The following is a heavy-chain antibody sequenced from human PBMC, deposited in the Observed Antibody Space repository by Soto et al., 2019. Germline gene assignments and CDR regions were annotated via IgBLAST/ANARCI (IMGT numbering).Heavy chain of an antibody. CDR1: DYTFTSYG. J-gene: IGHJ6*02. D-gene: IGHD2-2*01. CDR2: ISAYNGNT. Sequence: ASVKVSCKASDYTFTSYGISWVRQAPGQGLEWMGWISAYNGNTNYAQKLQGRVTITTDTSTSTAYMELGSLRSDDTAVYYCARERGIVVVPAARNYYYYGMDVWGQGXTVTVYS. CDR3: ARERGIVVVPAARNYYYYGMDV. V-gene: IGHV1-18*01.